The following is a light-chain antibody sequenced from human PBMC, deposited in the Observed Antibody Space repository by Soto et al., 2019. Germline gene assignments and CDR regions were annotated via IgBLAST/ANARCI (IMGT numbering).Light chain of an antibody. Sequence: EIVMTQSPATLSVSPGERATLSCRASQSVGSHLAWYQQRPGQAPRLLIYGASYRATGIPARFSGSGSGTDFTLIISSLQSEDFAVYYCQQYDNWPPFTFGPGTKVD. CDR2: GAS. J-gene: IGKJ3*01. V-gene: IGKV3-15*01. CDR1: QSVGSH. CDR3: QQYDNWPPFT.